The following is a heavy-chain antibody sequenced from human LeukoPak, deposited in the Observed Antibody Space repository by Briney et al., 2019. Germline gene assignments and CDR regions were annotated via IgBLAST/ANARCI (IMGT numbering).Heavy chain of an antibody. D-gene: IGHD4-17*01. CDR3: ARGRGTTVTYYYYYMDV. Sequence: PSETLSLTCAVYGGSFSGYYWSWIRQPPGKGLEWIGEINHSGSTNYNPPLKSRVTISVDTSKNQFSLKLSSVTAADTAVYYCARGRGTTVTYYYYYMDVWGKGTTVTVSS. V-gene: IGHV4-34*01. CDR1: GGSFSGYY. J-gene: IGHJ6*03. CDR2: INHSGST.